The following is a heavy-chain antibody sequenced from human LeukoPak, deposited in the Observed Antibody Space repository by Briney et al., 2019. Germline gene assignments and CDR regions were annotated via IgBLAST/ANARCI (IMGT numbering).Heavy chain of an antibody. CDR3: ARDLLNGMDV. Sequence: PWETLSLTCTVSGGSVSSYYWSWIRQPAGKGLEWIGRMYISGSTDYNPSLKSRVTMSLDTSKNQLSLKLISVTAADTALYYCARDLLNGMDVWGHGTTVTVSS. CDR2: MYISGST. D-gene: IGHD3-9*01. J-gene: IGHJ6*02. CDR1: GGSVSSYY. V-gene: IGHV4-4*07.